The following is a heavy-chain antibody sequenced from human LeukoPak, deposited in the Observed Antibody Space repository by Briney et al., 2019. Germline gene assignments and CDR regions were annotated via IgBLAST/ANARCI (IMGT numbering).Heavy chain of an antibody. CDR2: ISSNGHT. V-gene: IGHV3-64D*09. CDR3: VKDNREEDWFDP. Sequence: GGSLRLSCSASGFTFRKYSMHWVRQGPGKRLEYVSAISSNGHTYYADSVKGRFTISRDNSKSTLYLQMSSLRPEDTAVYYCVKDNREEDWFDPWGQGTLVTVSS. D-gene: IGHD2/OR15-2a*01. CDR1: GFTFRKYS. J-gene: IGHJ5*02.